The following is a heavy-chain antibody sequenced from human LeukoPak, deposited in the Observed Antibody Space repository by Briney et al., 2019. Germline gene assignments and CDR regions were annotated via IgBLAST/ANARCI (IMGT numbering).Heavy chain of an antibody. J-gene: IGHJ3*02. CDR3: ARDGGSGLPGAFYI. CDR2: VSYSGNT. V-gene: IGHV4-59*01. CDR1: GGSMNTNY. Sequence: SETLSLTCVVAGGSMNTNYWSWIRQPPGKGLEWIGYVSYSGNTHYNASLKSRVTISVDTSKNQFSLKLSSVTAADTAVYYCARDGGSGLPGAFYIWGQGTMVTVSS. D-gene: IGHD3-10*01.